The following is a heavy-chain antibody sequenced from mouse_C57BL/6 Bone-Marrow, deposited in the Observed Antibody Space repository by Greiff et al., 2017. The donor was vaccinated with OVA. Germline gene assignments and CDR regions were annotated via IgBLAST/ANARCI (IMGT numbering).Heavy chain of an antibody. CDR3: ARRVYYYGSSYDYAMDY. CDR1: GFTFSDYG. J-gene: IGHJ4*01. Sequence: EVKLVESGGGLVQPGGSLKLSCAASGFTFSDYGMAWVRQAPRTGPEWVAFISNLAYSIYYADTVTGRFTISRENAKNTLYLEMSSLRSEDTAMYYCARRVYYYGSSYDYAMDYWGQGTSVTVSS. D-gene: IGHD1-1*01. V-gene: IGHV5-15*01. CDR2: ISNLAYSI.